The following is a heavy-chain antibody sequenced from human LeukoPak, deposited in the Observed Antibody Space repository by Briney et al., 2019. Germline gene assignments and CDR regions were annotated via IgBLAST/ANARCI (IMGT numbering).Heavy chain of an antibody. CDR2: ISYSGST. V-gene: IGHV4-39*07. D-gene: IGHD3-3*01. CDR1: DGSISSNSYY. J-gene: IGHJ4*02. Sequence: SETLSLTCTVSDGSISSNSYYWGWIRQPPGKGLEWIGSISYSGSTYYNPSLKSRVTISVDRSKNQFSLKLSSVTAADTAVYYCASMYYDFWGGYSFDYWGQGTLVTVSS. CDR3: ASMYYDFWGGYSFDY.